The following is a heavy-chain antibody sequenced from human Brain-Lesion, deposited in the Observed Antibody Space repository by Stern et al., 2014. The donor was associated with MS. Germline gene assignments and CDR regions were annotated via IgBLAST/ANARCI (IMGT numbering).Heavy chain of an antibody. Sequence: VQLVESGPGLVKPSETLSLTCTVAGGSVSSTSYAWAWIRQPPGKGLEWIGTIYYSGNTYYSPSLKSRLTISLDTSKNQFSLQLRSVTAPDTAVYYCAGEEDIRYCSGGSCTGNWFDPWGQGTLVTVSS. CDR1: GGSVSSTSYA. D-gene: IGHD2-15*01. V-gene: IGHV4-39*01. CDR3: AGEEDIRYCSGGSCTGNWFDP. CDR2: IYYSGNT. J-gene: IGHJ5*02.